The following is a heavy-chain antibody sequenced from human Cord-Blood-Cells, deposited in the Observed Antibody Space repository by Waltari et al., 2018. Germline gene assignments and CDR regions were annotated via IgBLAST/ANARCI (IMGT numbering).Heavy chain of an antibody. V-gene: IGHV1-8*03. J-gene: IGHJ4*02. CDR2: MNPNSGNT. D-gene: IGHD3-9*01. CDR3: ARGRALRYCDWLLYDY. CDR1: AYTSPNHE. Sequence: QVQLVQSGPAVKKPGASVKISCEASAYTSPNHEITGVRQTPAQGLEWMGGMNPNSGNTGYAQKFQGRVTITRNTSISTAYMELSSLRSEDTAVYYGARGRALRYCDWLLYDYWGQGTLVTVSS.